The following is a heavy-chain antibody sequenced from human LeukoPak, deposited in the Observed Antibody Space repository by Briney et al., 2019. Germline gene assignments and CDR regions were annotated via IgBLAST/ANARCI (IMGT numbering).Heavy chain of an antibody. CDR2: VYNSGDT. J-gene: IGHJ2*01. V-gene: IGHV4-59*08. D-gene: IGHD3-16*01. CDR3: ARLKLGAYFDL. Sequence: SETLSLTCTVSGGSTSSDYWSWIRQSPGKGLEWVGYVYNSGDTGKNPSLKSRVTILLDTSKNQCSLKLTSVSAADTAVYYCARLKLGAYFDLWGRGTLVTASP. CDR1: GGSTSSDY.